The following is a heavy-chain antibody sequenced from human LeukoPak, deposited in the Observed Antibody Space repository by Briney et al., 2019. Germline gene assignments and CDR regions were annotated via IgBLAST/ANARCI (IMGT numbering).Heavy chain of an antibody. Sequence: ASVKVSCKASGYTFTSYGISWVRQAPGQGLEWMGWISAYNGNTNYAQKLQGRVTMTTDTSTSTAYMELRSLRSDDTAVYYCARGSDSSSWYVSVDCWGQGTLVTVSS. CDR1: GYTFTSYG. V-gene: IGHV1-18*01. D-gene: IGHD6-13*01. CDR3: ARGSDSSSWYVSVDC. CDR2: ISAYNGNT. J-gene: IGHJ4*02.